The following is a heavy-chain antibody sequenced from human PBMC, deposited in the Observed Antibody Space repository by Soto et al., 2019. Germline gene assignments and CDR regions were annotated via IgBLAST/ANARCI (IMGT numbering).Heavy chain of an antibody. CDR3: ARQRTSVVTQAYFDV. J-gene: IGHJ4*02. Sequence: SETLSLTCTFTGDSISSRSYYWVCIRQPPGKGLEWIGSIYYSGSTYNNPSLRSRVSMSIDTSKDQFSLKLKSVTAADTALYFCARQRTSVVTQAYFDVWGPGYLVTVTS. D-gene: IGHD2-21*02. CDR2: IYYSGST. CDR1: GDSISSRSYY. V-gene: IGHV4-39*01.